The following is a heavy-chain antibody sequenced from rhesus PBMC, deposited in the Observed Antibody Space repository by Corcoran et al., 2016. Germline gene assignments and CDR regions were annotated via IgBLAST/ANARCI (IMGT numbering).Heavy chain of an antibody. CDR1: GFSLSTSGMG. CDR3: ARVKYSSSHFDY. Sequence: QVTLKESGPALVKPTQTLTLTCTFSGFSLSTSGMGVGWIRQPPGKALEWLASIYWEDDKYYSTSLKGRLTISKDTSKTQVVLTMTNMDPVDTATYYCARVKYSSSHFDYWGQGVLVTVSS. CDR2: IYWEDDK. D-gene: IGHD6-43*01. J-gene: IGHJ4*01. V-gene: IGHV2S1*01.